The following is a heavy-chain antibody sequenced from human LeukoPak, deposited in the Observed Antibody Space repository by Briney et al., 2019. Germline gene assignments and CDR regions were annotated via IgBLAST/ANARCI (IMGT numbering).Heavy chain of an antibody. CDR1: GGSFSGYY. V-gene: IGHV4-59*12. Sequence: SETLSLTCAVYGGSFSGYYWSWIRQPPGKGLEWIGYIYYSGSTYYNPSLKSRVTISVDTSKNQFSLKLSSVTAADTAVYYCARDYLSAFDYWGQGTLVTVSS. CDR2: IYYSGST. D-gene: IGHD2-21*01. J-gene: IGHJ4*02. CDR3: ARDYLSAFDY.